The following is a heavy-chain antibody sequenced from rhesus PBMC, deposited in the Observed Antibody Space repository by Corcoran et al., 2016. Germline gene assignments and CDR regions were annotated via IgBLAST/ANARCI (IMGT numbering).Heavy chain of an antibody. D-gene: IGHD3-3*01. CDR3: ARDSNIWTGYYYDDYGLDS. J-gene: IGHJ6*01. Sequence: QLQLQESGPGLVKPSETLSLTCAVSGGSVSRSNWWSWIRQPPGKGLECIGRISGSGGSTSYNPSLTSRVTISTDTSKNQFYLKVSSVTAADTAVYYCARDSNIWTGYYYDDYGLDSWGQGVVVTVSS. CDR2: ISGSGGST. V-gene: IGHV4-57*01. CDR1: GGSVSRSNW.